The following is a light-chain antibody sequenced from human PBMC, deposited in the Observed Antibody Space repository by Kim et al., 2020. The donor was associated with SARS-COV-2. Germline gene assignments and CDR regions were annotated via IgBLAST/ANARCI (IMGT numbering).Light chain of an antibody. CDR2: DAS. CDR3: QQYDNLPLT. V-gene: IGKV1-33*01. CDR1: QDISNY. J-gene: IGKJ4*01. Sequence: DIQMTQSPSSLSASVGDRVTITCQASQDISNYLNWYQQKPGKAPKRLIYDASNLETGVPSRFSGSGSETDFTFTISSLQPEDIATYYCQQYDNLPLTFGGGTKLEI.